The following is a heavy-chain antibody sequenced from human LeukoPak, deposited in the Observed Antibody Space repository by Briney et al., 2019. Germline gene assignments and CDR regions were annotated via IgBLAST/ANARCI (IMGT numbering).Heavy chain of an antibody. Sequence: KPSETLSLTCTVSGGSISGYYWSWIRQPPGKGLEWIGEINHSGSTNYNPSLKSRVTISVDTSKNQFSLKLSSVTAADTAVYYCARGPKYYYYYMDVWGKGTTVTVSS. CDR2: INHSGST. CDR1: GGSISGYY. CDR3: ARGPKYYYYYMDV. V-gene: IGHV4-34*01. J-gene: IGHJ6*03.